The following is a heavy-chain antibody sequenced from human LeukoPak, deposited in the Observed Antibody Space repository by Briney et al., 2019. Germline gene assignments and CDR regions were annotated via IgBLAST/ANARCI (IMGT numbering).Heavy chain of an antibody. D-gene: IGHD3-10*01. CDR3: AKDRSYGSGTLHPLFDF. V-gene: IGHV3-23*01. CDR1: GFTFSSYA. CDR2: IRGYGGST. J-gene: IGHJ4*02. Sequence: GGSLRLSCAASGFTFSSYAMSWVRLAPGKGLEWVSSIRGYGGSTYYPDSMKGRFTISRDNSKSTLFLQLNTLTAEDTAIYYCAKDRSYGSGTLHPLFDFRGLGTLVTVSS.